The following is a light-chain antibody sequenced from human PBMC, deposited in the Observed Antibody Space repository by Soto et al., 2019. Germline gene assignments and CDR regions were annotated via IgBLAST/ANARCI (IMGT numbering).Light chain of an antibody. CDR2: AAS. V-gene: IGKV1-9*01. CDR1: QGISSY. J-gene: IGKJ2*01. Sequence: IQLTQSPSSLSASVGDRVTITCRASQGISSYLAWYQQKPGKAPKLLIYAASTLQSVVPSRFRGSGSGTDFTLTIGSLQPDDFTSYSCQQLNSYPYTFDQGTKLEIK. CDR3: QQLNSYPYT.